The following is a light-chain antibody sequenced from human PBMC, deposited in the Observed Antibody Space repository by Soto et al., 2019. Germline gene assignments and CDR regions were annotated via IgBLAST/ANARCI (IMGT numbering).Light chain of an antibody. CDR3: AAWDDTLNGFV. J-gene: IGLJ1*01. Sequence: VLTQPPSASGTPGQRVTISSSGTRSNIGSNAVNWYQQLPGTAPKLLIYGNDQRPSGVPDRFSGSKSGTSASLAISGLQSEDEADYYCAAWDDTLNGFVFGTGTKLTVL. CDR2: GND. CDR1: RSNIGSNA. V-gene: IGLV1-44*01.